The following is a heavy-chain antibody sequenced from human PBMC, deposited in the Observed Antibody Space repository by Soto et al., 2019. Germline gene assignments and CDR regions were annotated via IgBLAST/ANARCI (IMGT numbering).Heavy chain of an antibody. CDR2: IYYSGST. J-gene: IGHJ3*01. V-gene: IGHV4-59*01. D-gene: IGHD3-10*02. Sequence: QVQLLESGPGLVKPSETLSLTCSVSGGSISSDFWSWIWQPPGKGLEWIGYIYYSGSTNYDPSLKGRVTISLDTSKKQFSLKLTSVSAADTAVYYCARSAFLWSGSRGAFDLWGQGTMVTVSS. CDR3: ARSAFLWSGSRGAFDL. CDR1: GGSISSDF.